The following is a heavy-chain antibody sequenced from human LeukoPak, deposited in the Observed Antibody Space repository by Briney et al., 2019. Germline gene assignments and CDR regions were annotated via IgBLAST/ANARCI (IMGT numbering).Heavy chain of an antibody. J-gene: IGHJ4*02. Sequence: ASAKVSCKASGYTFTGYYIHWVRQAPGQGPEWMGWISPNNGDTRYSQKFQGRVTMTTDTSISTAYMELSGLTSDDTAVYYCAAPGYKYGYVLDHWGRGTLVTVSS. V-gene: IGHV1-2*02. CDR2: ISPNNGDT. CDR3: AAPGYKYGYVLDH. D-gene: IGHD5-18*01. CDR1: GYTFTGYY.